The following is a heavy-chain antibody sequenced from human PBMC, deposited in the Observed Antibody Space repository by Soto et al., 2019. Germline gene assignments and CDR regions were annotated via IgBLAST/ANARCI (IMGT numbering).Heavy chain of an antibody. Sequence: PSETLSLTCTVSGGSISGYYWSWIRQPAGKGLGWIGYIYYSGSTNYNPSLKSRVTISVDTSKNQFSLKLSSVTAADTAVYYCARLGGSYAVPHFDYLGQGTLGTVSS. CDR3: ARLGGSYAVPHFDY. J-gene: IGHJ4*02. CDR1: GGSISGYY. CDR2: IYYSGST. D-gene: IGHD1-26*01. V-gene: IGHV4-59*01.